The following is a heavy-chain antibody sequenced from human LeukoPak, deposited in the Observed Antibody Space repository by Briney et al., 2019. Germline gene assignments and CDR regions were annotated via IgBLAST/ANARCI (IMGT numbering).Heavy chain of an antibody. Sequence: PGGSLRLSCAASGFTVSSNYMSWVRQAPGKGLEWVSVIYSGGSTYYADSVKGRFTISRDNSKNTLYLQMNSLRAEDTAVYYCARALVGATLGGSRKWDVYYGMDVWGQGTTVTVSS. CDR3: ARALVGATLGGSRKWDVYYGMDV. CDR1: GFTVSSNY. J-gene: IGHJ6*02. V-gene: IGHV3-53*01. D-gene: IGHD1-26*01. CDR2: IYSGGST.